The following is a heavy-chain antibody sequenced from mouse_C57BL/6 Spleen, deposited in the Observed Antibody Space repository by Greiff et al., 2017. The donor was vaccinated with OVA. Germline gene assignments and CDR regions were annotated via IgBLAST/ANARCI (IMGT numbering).Heavy chain of an antibody. Sequence: VQLQQSGPELVKPGASVKISCKASGYAFSSSWMNWVKQRPGKGLEWIGRIYPGDGDTNYNGKFKGKATLTADKSSSTAYMQLSRLTSEDSAVYFCARGIWYFDVWGTGTTVTVSS. CDR1: GYAFSSSW. CDR2: IYPGDGDT. V-gene: IGHV1-82*01. J-gene: IGHJ1*03. CDR3: ARGIWYFDV.